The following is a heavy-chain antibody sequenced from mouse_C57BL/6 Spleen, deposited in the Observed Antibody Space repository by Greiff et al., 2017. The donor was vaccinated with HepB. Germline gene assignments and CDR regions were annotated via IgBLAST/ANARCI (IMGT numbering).Heavy chain of an antibody. V-gene: IGHV14-2*01. CDR2: IDPEDGET. D-gene: IGHD1-1*01. CDR1: GFNIKDYY. CDR3: ARSPDSSAYYFDY. J-gene: IGHJ2*01. Sequence: EVQLQQSGAELVKPGASVKLSCTASGFNIKDYYMHWVKQRTEQGLEWIGRIDPEDGETKYAPKFQGKATLTADTSSNTAYLQLNSLTSEDTAVYYCARSPDSSAYYFDYWGQGTTLTVSS.